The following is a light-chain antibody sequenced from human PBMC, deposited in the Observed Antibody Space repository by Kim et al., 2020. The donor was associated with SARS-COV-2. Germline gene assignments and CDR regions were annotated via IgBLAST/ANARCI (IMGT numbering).Light chain of an antibody. J-gene: IGKJ5*01. V-gene: IGKV3-11*01. Sequence: EIVLTQSPATLSLSPGERATLSYRASQNIGIYLAWYQQKPGQTPRLLIYHASNRATGIPARFSGSGSGTDFTLTINSLEPEDFAVYYCQQRRNWPITFGQGTRLEIK. CDR1: QNIGIY. CDR3: QQRRNWPIT. CDR2: HAS.